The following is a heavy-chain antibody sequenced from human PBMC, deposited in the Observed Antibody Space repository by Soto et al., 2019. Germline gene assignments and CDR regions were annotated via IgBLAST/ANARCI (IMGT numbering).Heavy chain of an antibody. CDR1: SGSISSHC. CDR2: IYYSGTT. D-gene: IGHD3-10*01. J-gene: IGHJ4*02. CDR3: ARLGYGSGSYAVEY. V-gene: IGHV4-59*11. Sequence: SETLSLTCTVSSGSISSHCWSWIRQPPGKGLEWIGYIYYSGTTKYNPSLKNRITISIDTPTNQFSLKLSSVTAADTAVYYCARLGYGSGSYAVEYWGQGTLVTVSS.